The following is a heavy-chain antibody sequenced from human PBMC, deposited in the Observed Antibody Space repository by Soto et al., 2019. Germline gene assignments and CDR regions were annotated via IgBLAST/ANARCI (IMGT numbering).Heavy chain of an antibody. CDR3: AADLPDWGAYAFAY. CDR2: AKSEINGGAV. Sequence: EVQLVESGGDLVQPGGSLRLSCAASGFTFTRAWLNWVRQAPGKGLEWVGRAKSEINGGAVDYAAPVKGRFTISRDASQNTVYLQMNSLRADDTAVYYCAADLPDWGAYAFAYWGHGTQVTVSS. J-gene: IGHJ4*01. D-gene: IGHD3-16*01. V-gene: IGHV3-15*07. CDR1: GFTFTRAW.